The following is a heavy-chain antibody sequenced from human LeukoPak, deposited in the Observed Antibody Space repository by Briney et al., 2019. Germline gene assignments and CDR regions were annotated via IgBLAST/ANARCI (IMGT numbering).Heavy chain of an antibody. D-gene: IGHD5-24*01. CDR3: ARADREMATIADAFDI. CDR2: IIPLFGTA. J-gene: IGHJ3*02. CDR1: GGTFSRYG. Sequence: SVKVSCKASGGTFSRYGISWVRQARGQGLEWMGGIIPLFGTANYAQKFQGRVTITADESTSTAYMELSSLRSGDTAVYYCARADREMATIADAFDIWGQGTMVTVSS. V-gene: IGHV1-69*13.